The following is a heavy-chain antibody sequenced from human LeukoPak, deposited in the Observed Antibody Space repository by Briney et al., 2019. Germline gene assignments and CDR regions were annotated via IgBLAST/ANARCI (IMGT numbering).Heavy chain of an antibody. D-gene: IGHD7-27*01. CDR3: AKDPSNLGPIDY. CDR2: ISYDGSLK. J-gene: IGHJ4*02. CDR1: GFTFSSHG. Sequence: PGGSLRLSCAASGFTFSSHGMHWVRQAPGKGLGWVAVISYDGSLKCYADSVKGRFTISRDNSKNTLYLQMNSLRAEDTAVYFCAKDPSNLGPIDYWGQGTLVTVSS. V-gene: IGHV3-30*18.